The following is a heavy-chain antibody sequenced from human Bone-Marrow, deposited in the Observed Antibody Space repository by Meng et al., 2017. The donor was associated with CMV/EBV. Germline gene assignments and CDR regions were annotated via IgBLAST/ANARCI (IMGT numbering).Heavy chain of an antibody. CDR2: IWYDGSNK. V-gene: IGHV3-33*06. Sequence: GESLKTPCAASGFTLSIYGLHWVRQAPGKGLEWVAVIWYDGSNKHYADPVKGRFTISRDNSKNTLYLQMKSLRAEDRGVYYCAKDGLRITIFGVVIKARGYYYGMDVWGQGTTVTVSS. D-gene: IGHD3-3*01. CDR3: AKDGLRITIFGVVIKARGYYYGMDV. J-gene: IGHJ6*02. CDR1: GFTLSIYG.